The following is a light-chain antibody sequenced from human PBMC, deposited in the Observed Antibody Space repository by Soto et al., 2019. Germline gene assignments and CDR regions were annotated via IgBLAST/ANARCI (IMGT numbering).Light chain of an antibody. CDR2: AAS. CDR3: EHYGNCGTWT. J-gene: IGKJ1*01. V-gene: IGKV3-20*01. CDR1: QSVTSNY. Sequence: EVVLTQSPGTVSLSPGERATLSCRASQSVTSNYLARYQQKPGQAPRPLIYAASSRATGNPGRFSGSGSGSDSTLSISRLESESFAVYYCEHYGNCGTWTFGHGTMVVIK.